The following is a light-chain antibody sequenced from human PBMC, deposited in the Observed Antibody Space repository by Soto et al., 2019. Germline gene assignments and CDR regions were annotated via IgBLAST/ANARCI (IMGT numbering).Light chain of an antibody. J-gene: IGLJ1*01. CDR2: EVS. CDR1: SSDVGGYNY. CDR3: SSYTSNSTYV. V-gene: IGLV2-14*01. Sequence: QSALTQPASVSGSPGQSITISCTGNSSDVGGYNYVSWYQQHPGKAPKLMIYEVSSRPSGVSYRFSASKSGNTASLTISGLQAEDEADYYCSSYTSNSTYVFGTGTKLTVL.